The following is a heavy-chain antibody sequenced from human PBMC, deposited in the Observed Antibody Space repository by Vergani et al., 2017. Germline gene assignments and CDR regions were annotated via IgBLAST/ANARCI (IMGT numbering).Heavy chain of an antibody. V-gene: IGHV4-39*01. CDR2: LFYGATA. CDR1: GDSISSRNCY. J-gene: IGHJ5*02. Sequence: QVQLQESGPGLVKPSETLSLTCTVSGDSISSRNCYWGWIRQPPGKGLEWIGSLFYGATAYYNPSLESRVIISIVTSKNQFSLRLSSVTAADTAVYYCARLSVADNWFDPWGQGTLVTVSS. D-gene: IGHD6-19*01. CDR3: ARLSVADNWFDP.